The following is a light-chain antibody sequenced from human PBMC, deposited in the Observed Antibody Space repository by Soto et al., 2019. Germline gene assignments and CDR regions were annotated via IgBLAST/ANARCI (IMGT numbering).Light chain of an antibody. CDR2: GAS. Sequence: EIVMTQSPATLSVSPGERATLSCRASQSVSSNLAWYQQKPGQAPRLLIYGASTRATGIPARFSGSGSGTELNLTISSLQSEDFAVYYCKQYNNWPPLTFGGGTKVEIK. V-gene: IGKV3-15*01. J-gene: IGKJ4*01. CDR1: QSVSSN. CDR3: KQYNNWPPLT.